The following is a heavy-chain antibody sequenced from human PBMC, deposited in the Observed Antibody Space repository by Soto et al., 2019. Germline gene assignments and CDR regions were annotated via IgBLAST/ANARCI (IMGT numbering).Heavy chain of an antibody. D-gene: IGHD1-26*01. V-gene: IGHV4-4*07. CDR3: ARGWDVKYFDY. CDR1: GDSLLSSY. CDR2: IFSSGRI. Sequence: HVQLQESGPGLVKPSETLSLSCSVSGDSLLSSYWSWVRQPAGKGLEWIGHIFSSGRISYNPSLKSRLTMSRDTSMNVYSLNLSSVTAADTAVYYCARGWDVKYFDYWGQGTLVTVSS. J-gene: IGHJ4*02.